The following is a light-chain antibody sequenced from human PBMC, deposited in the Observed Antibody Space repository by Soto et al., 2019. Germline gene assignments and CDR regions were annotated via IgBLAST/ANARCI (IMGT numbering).Light chain of an antibody. Sequence: EVVLTQSPASLSLSPGERATLSCGASQIVSSNYLAWYQQKPGLAPRLLIYDASSRATGVPDRFRGSGSGTDFTLTINRLEAEDFAVYYCQQYGDSPRGTFGGGTKVEIK. J-gene: IGKJ4*01. CDR1: QIVSSNY. CDR2: DAS. V-gene: IGKV3D-20*01. CDR3: QQYGDSPRGT.